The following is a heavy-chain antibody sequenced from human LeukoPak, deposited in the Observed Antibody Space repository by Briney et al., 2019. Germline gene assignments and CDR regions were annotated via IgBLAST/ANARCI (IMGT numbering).Heavy chain of an antibody. CDR3: AKGGKNVVGAYVFDY. J-gene: IGHJ4*02. CDR2: ISGSGGST. D-gene: IGHD1-26*01. V-gene: IGHV3-23*01. Sequence: GGSLRLSCAASGSTFSSYVMSWVRQAPGKGLEWVSGISGSGGSTYYADSVKGRFTISRDNSKSTLFLQMNSLRAEDTAVYYCAKGGKNVVGAYVFDYWGQGTLVTVSS. CDR1: GSTFSSYV.